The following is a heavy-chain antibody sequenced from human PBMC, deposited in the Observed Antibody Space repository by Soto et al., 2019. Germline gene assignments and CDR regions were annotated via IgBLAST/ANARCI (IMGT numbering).Heavy chain of an antibody. Sequence: QVQLQQWGAGLLKPSETLSVTCAVYGGSFSGYYWSWIRQPPGKGLEWIGEINHSGSTNYNPSLKSRVTISVDTSKNQFSLKLSSVTAADTAVYYCARGGPGSRTRGGDYWGQGTLVTVSS. CDR3: ARGGPGSRTRGGDY. J-gene: IGHJ4*02. D-gene: IGHD3-10*01. V-gene: IGHV4-34*01. CDR2: INHSGST. CDR1: GGSFSGYY.